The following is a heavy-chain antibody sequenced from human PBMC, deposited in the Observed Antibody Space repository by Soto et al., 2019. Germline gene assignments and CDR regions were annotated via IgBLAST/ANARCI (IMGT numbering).Heavy chain of an antibody. CDR1: GGTFSSYA. J-gene: IGHJ3*02. CDR2: IIPIFGTA. Sequence: ASVKVSCKASGGTFSSYAISWVRQAPGQGLEWMGGIIPIFGTANYAQKFQGRVTITADESTSTAYMELSSLRSEDTAVYYCAAAYYDSSATDAFDIWGQGTMVTVSS. CDR3: AAAYYDSSATDAFDI. D-gene: IGHD3-22*01. V-gene: IGHV1-69*13.